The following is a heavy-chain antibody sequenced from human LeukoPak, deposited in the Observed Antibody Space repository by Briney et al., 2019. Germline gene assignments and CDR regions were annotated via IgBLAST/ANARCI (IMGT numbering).Heavy chain of an antibody. D-gene: IGHD4-17*01. Sequence: GGSLRLSCSASGFTFSSYEMKWVRQAPGKGLEWVSYISSSDRTIYYAYSVKGRFTISRDNAKNSLYLQMNSLRGEDTAVYYCARDRMDYEADYWGQGTLVTVSS. CDR2: ISSSDRTI. V-gene: IGHV3-48*03. CDR1: GFTFSSYE. J-gene: IGHJ4*02. CDR3: ARDRMDYEADY.